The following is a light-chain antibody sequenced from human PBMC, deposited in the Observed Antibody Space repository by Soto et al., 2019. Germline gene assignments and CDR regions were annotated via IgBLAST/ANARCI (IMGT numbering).Light chain of an antibody. J-gene: IGKJ2*01. CDR3: QQSYSAPRT. CDR2: AAA. V-gene: IGKV1-39*01. Sequence: DIHMTQTPSSLSASVGDRVTITCRASQSISNYLNWYQQKPGKAPKLLIYAAANLRSGGPSRFSGSGSGTDFPLTVSSLQPEDFATYYCQQSYSAPRTFGQGTKV. CDR1: QSISNY.